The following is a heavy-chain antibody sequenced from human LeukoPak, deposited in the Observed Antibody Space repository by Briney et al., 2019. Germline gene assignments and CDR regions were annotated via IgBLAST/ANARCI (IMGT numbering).Heavy chain of an antibody. CDR1: GYTFTGYY. CDR2: INPNSGGT. CDR3: ARDVWGDYWFDP. J-gene: IGHJ5*02. Sequence: ASVKVSCKASGYTFTGYYMHWVRQAPGQGLEWMGWINPNSGGTNYAQKFQGWATMTRDTSISTAHMELSRLRSDDTAVYYCARDVWGDYWFDPWGQGTLVTVSS. D-gene: IGHD2-21*02. V-gene: IGHV1-2*04.